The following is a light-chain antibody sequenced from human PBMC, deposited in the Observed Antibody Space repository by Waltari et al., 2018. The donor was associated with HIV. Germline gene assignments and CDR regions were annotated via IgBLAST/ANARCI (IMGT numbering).Light chain of an antibody. CDR2: GAS. J-gene: IGKJ4*01. CDR3: QQYDVWPLT. CDR1: QTVGLN. Sequence: DIMLTQSPATLSVSPGIRGPLSCRASQTVGLNLAWYQQRPGQPPKLLVYGASIRASGVSSRFSGSGSGTEFTLTISSVRSEDFATYFCQQYDVWPLTFGGGTNVDLK. V-gene: IGKV3-15*01.